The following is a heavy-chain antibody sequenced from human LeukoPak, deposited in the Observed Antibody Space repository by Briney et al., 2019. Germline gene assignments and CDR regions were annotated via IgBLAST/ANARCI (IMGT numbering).Heavy chain of an antibody. J-gene: IGHJ5*02. Sequence: GGSLRLSCAASGFPFSNYWMSWVRQAPGKGLEWVANMKEDGGEINYVDSVKSRFTISRDNAKNSLYLHMNSLRVDDTAVYYCARDRGYSTFDNWGQGTLVTVSS. CDR2: MKEDGGEI. D-gene: IGHD4-23*01. CDR1: GFPFSNYW. V-gene: IGHV3-7*01. CDR3: ARDRGYSTFDN.